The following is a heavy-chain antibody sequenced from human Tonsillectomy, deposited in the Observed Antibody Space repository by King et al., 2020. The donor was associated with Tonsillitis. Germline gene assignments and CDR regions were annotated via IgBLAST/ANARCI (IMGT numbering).Heavy chain of an antibody. CDR1: GGTFSTFA. J-gene: IGHJ6*02. CDR3: ARYMGVSEVMKYYDYGMDV. CDR2: IIPFFGTT. D-gene: IGHD3-16*01. Sequence: VQLVQSGAEVKKPGSSVKVSCKASGGTFSTFAISWVRQAPGQGLEWMGGIIPFFGTTNYAQKFQGRVTITADESTSTAYMDLSSLRSEDTAVYYCARYMGVSEVMKYYDYGMDVWGQGTTVTVSS. V-gene: IGHV1-69*01.